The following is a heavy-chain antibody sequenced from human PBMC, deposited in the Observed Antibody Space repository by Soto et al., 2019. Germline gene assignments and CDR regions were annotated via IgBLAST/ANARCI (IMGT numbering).Heavy chain of an antibody. V-gene: IGHV4-59*01. CDR1: GGSISSYY. J-gene: IGHJ6*02. CDR3: AGDRYDFWSGYPQAV. D-gene: IGHD3-3*01. CDR2: IYYSGST. Sequence: SETLSLTCTVSGGSISSYYWSWIRQPPGKGLEWIGYIYYSGSTNYNPSLKSRVTISVDTSKNQFSLKLSSVTAADTAVYYCAGDRYDFWSGYPQAVWGQGTTVTLSS.